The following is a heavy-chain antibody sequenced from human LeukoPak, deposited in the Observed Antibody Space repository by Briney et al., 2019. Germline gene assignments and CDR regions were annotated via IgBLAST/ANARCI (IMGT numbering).Heavy chain of an antibody. D-gene: IGHD3-3*01. CDR1: GFTFSSYS. V-gene: IGHV3-21*01. CDR2: ISSSSSYI. CDR3: ARGRSGSTYYYFDY. Sequence: GGSLRLSCAASGFTFSSYSMNWVRQAPGKGLEWVSSISSSSSYIYYADSVKGRFTISRDNAKNTLYLQMNSLRAEDTAVYYCARGRSGSTYYYFDYWGQGTLVTVSS. J-gene: IGHJ4*02.